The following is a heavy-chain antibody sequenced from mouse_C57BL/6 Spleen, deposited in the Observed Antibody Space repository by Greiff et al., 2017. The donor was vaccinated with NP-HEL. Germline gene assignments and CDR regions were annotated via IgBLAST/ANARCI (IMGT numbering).Heavy chain of an antibody. Sequence: QVQLQQSGTVLARPGASVKMSCKASGYTFTSYWMHWVKQRPGQGLEWIGEIDPSDSYTNYNQKFKGKSTLTVDKSSSTAYMQLSSLTSEDSAVYYCATITTVVARSLDYWGQGTTLTVSS. CDR3: ATITTVVARSLDY. CDR1: GYTFTSYW. J-gene: IGHJ2*01. CDR2: IDPSDSYT. V-gene: IGHV1-69*01. D-gene: IGHD1-1*01.